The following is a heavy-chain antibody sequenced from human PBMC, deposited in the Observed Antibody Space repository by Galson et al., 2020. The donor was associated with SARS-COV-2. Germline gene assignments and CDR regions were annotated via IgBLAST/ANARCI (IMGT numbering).Heavy chain of an antibody. J-gene: IGHJ4*02. CDR2: IYTSGST. D-gene: IGHD1-7*01. Sequence: SETLSLTCTVSGGSISSGSYYWSWIRQPAGKGLEWIGHIYTSGSTNYNPSLKSRVTISVDTTKNQFSLKLSSVTAADTAVYFCARDGTGTTPLIYWGQGTLVTVSS. CDR1: GGSISSGSYY. CDR3: ARDGTGTTPLIY. V-gene: IGHV4-61*09.